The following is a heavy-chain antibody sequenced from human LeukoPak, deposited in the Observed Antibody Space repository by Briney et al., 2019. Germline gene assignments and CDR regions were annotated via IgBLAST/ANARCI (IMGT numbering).Heavy chain of an antibody. CDR3: AREVVVVVAATYDFDY. V-gene: IGHV3-7*01. CDR2: IKQDGSEK. D-gene: IGHD2-15*01. J-gene: IGHJ4*02. Sequence: SGGSLRLSCAASGFTFSSYWMSWVRQAPGKGLEWVANIKQDGSEKYYVDSVKGRFTISRDNAKNSLYLQMNSLRGEDTAVYYCAREVVVVVAATYDFDYWAQGTLVTVSS. CDR1: GFTFSSYW.